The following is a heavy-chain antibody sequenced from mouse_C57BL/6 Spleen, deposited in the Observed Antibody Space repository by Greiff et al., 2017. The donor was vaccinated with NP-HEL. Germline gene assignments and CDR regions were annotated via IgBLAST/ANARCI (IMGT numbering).Heavy chain of an antibody. CDR1: GFNIKDDY. J-gene: IGHJ3*01. V-gene: IGHV14-4*01. Sequence: EVMLVESGAELVRPGASVKLSCTASGFNIKDDYMHWVKQRPEQGLEWIGWIDPENGDTEYASKFQGKATITADTSSNTAYLQLSSLTSEDTAVYYCTTGLRGFAYWGQGTLVTVSA. CDR3: TTGLRGFAY. CDR2: IDPENGDT. D-gene: IGHD3-1*01.